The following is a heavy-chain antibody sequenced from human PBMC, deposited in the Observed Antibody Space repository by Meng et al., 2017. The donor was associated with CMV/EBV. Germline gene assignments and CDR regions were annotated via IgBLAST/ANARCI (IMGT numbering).Heavy chain of an antibody. Sequence: LRLSCAISGDSVSSNSAAWNWIRQSPSRGLEWLGRTYYRSKWYNDYAVSVKSRITINPDTSKNQFSLQLNSVTPEDTAVYYCARFVGYCSSTSCYPKRGLVDYWGQGTLVIVSS. CDR1: GDSVSSNSAA. D-gene: IGHD2-2*01. CDR2: TYYRSKWYN. J-gene: IGHJ4*02. CDR3: ARFVGYCSSTSCYPKRGLVDY. V-gene: IGHV6-1*01.